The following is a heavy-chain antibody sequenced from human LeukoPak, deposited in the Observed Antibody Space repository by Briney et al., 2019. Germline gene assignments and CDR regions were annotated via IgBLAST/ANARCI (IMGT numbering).Heavy chain of an antibody. J-gene: IGHJ4*02. CDR3: ARGLGDYYTDWFPVSGY. V-gene: IGHV1-8*01. CDR2: MNPDSGDT. Sequence: GASVKVSCKASGYTFTTYDMTWVRQATGQGLEWMGWMNPDSGDTGYAQKFQGRVTMTRDTSINTAYMELSSLVSEDTAIYYCARGLGDYYTDWFPVSGYWGQGTLVTVSS. CDR1: GYTFTTYD. D-gene: IGHD3-9*01.